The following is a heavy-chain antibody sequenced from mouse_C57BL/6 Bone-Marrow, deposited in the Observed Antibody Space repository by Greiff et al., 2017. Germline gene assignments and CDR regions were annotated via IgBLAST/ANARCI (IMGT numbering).Heavy chain of an antibody. CDR2: ISSGGDYI. J-gene: IGHJ4*01. CDR3: TREEGKKPSMDD. Sequence: DVQLQESGEGLVKPGGSLKLSCAASGFTFSSYAMSWVRQTPEKRLEWVAYISSGGDYIYYADTVKGRFTISRDNARNTLYLQMSSLKSEDTAMXYCTREEGKKPSMDDWGQGTSVTVSS. CDR1: GFTFSSYA. V-gene: IGHV5-9-1*02.